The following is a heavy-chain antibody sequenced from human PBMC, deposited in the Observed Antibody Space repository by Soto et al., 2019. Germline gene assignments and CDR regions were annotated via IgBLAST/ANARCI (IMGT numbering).Heavy chain of an antibody. J-gene: IGHJ4*02. V-gene: IGHV3-30-3*01. CDR1: GFTFSNYA. Sequence: GGSLRLSCAASGFTFSNYALHWVRQAPGKGLEWVALISSDGSNKYYTDSVKGRFTISRDNSKNTLYLQMSSLRDEDTAVYHCARGYRIIDYWGQGTLVTVSS. CDR3: ARGYRIIDY. D-gene: IGHD3-16*02. CDR2: ISSDGSNK.